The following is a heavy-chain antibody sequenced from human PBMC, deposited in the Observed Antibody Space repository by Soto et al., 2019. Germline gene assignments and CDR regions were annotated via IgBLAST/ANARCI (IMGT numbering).Heavy chain of an antibody. CDR3: LPQGFGPLHGLVDV. CDR2: ISYSGST. Sequence: SETLSLTCTLSGGSFSSISNHYCSWIRQPPGKGLEWIGYISYSGSTSYNPSLKSRLIISVDTSQNQVSLKLASVTAADTAVYYCLPQGFGPLHGLVDVWGQGPTVPVSS. J-gene: IGHJ6*02. D-gene: IGHD3-10*01. CDR1: GGSFSSISNHY. V-gene: IGHV4-59*08.